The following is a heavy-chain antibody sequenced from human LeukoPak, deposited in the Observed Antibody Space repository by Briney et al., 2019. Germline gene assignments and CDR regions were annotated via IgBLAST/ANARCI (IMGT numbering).Heavy chain of an antibody. CDR2: ISSSSSYI. V-gene: IGHV3-21*01. CDR1: GFTFSNYP. D-gene: IGHD3-10*01. J-gene: IGHJ4*02. Sequence: PGGSLRLSCAASGFTFSNYPMGWVRQAPGKGLEWVSSISSSSSYIYYADSVKGRFTISRDNAKNSLYLQMNSLRAEDTAVYYCARESRGSVDYWGQGTLVTVSS. CDR3: ARESRGSVDY.